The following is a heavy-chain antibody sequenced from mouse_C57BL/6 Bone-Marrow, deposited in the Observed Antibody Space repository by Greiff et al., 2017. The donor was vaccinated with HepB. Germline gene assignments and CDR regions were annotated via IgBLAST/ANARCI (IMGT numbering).Heavy chain of an antibody. CDR1: GYTFTDYN. CDR3: ASNGSRGFDY. D-gene: IGHD1-1*01. Sequence: EVQLQESGPELVKPGASVKMSCKASGYTFTDYNMHWVKQSHGKSLEWIGYINPNNGGTSYNQKFKGKATLTVNKSSSTAYMELRSLTSEDSAVYYCASNGSRGFDYWGQGTTLTVSS. V-gene: IGHV1-22*01. CDR2: INPNNGGT. J-gene: IGHJ2*01.